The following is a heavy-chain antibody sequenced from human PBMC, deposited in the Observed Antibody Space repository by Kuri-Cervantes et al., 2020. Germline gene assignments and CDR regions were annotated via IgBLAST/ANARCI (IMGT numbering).Heavy chain of an antibody. J-gene: IGHJ6*02. CDR2: ISGSSSYI. CDR1: GFTFSIYK. V-gene: IGHV3-21*01. D-gene: IGHD2-2*01. Sequence: GESLKISCAASGFTFSIYKMSWVRQAPGKGLEWVSSISGSSSYIYYADSVKGRFTISRDNAKNSLYLQMNSLRAEDTAVYYCARSTGGYCSSTSCYFRDVWGQGTTVTVSS. CDR3: ARSTGGYCSSTSCYFRDV.